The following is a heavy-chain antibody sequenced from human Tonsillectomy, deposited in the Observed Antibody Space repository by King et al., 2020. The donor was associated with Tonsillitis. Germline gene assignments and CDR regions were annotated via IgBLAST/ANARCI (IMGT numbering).Heavy chain of an antibody. D-gene: IGHD3-22*01. J-gene: IGHJ5*02. Sequence: VQLVESGGGLVQPGGSLRLSCAASGFTVSTNSMTWVRQAPGKGLEWVSVIYSGGSTFYADSVKGRFTFSRDNSKNTVYLQMNSLRAEDTAGYYCARVRDTYYDSSGYHGNWFDPWGQGTLVSVSS. CDR3: ARVRDTYYDSSGYHGNWFDP. V-gene: IGHV3-66*01. CDR1: GFTVSTNS. CDR2: IYSGGST.